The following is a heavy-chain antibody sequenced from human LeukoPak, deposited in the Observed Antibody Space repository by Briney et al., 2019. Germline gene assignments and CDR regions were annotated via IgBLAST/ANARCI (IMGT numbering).Heavy chain of an antibody. V-gene: IGHV1-18*01. J-gene: IGHJ4*02. Sequence: ASVKVSCKASGYTFTSYGISWVRQAPGQELEWMGWISAYNGNTNYAQKLQGRVTMTTDTSTSTAYMELSSLRSEDTAVYYCARGRAYTIFGVVLGPYFDYWGQGTLVTVSS. CDR3: ARGRAYTIFGVVLGPYFDY. D-gene: IGHD3-3*01. CDR1: GYTFTSYG. CDR2: ISAYNGNT.